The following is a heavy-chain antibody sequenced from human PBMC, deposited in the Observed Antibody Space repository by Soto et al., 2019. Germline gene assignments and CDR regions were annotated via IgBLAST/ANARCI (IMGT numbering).Heavy chain of an antibody. CDR2: IIPFFGTA. CDR1: GGTFSTLG. V-gene: IGHV1-69*13. CDR3: AKSAPMDAGDKYYYDF. Sequence: SVNVSRKASGGTFSTLGISWVRQAPGQGLEWVGGIIPFFGTARYSQRFEDRIEITADQSKNTVYMDLRSLTSEETAIYYCAKSAPMDAGDKYYYDFWSQGALVTVSS. J-gene: IGHJ4*02. D-gene: IGHD4-17*01.